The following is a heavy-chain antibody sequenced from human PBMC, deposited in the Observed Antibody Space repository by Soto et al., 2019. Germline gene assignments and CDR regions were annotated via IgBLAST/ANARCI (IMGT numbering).Heavy chain of an antibody. CDR2: IRGSGDST. V-gene: IGHV3-23*01. Sequence: EVQLLESGGGLVQPGGSLRLSCAASGFTFSSYAMSWVRQAPGKGLEWVSTIRGSGDSTYYADSVKGRFTISRDNSKNTLSLQMNSLRAEDTATYYCAKEREYSSDFDNWGLGTLVTVSS. CDR3: AKEREYSSDFDN. CDR1: GFTFSSYA. J-gene: IGHJ4*02. D-gene: IGHD6-19*01.